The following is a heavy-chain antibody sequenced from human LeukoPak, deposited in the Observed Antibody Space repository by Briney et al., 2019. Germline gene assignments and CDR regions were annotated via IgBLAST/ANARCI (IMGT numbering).Heavy chain of an antibody. V-gene: IGHV3-30*02. D-gene: IGHD2-21*02. Sequence: PGGSLRLSCAASGFTFSSHGMHWVRQAPGKGLEWVTFISYDGSNKDYADSVKGRFTISRDNSKNTLYLQVDSLRPEDTAVYYCARDGLAYCGGDCYSGFDYWGQGTLVTVSS. J-gene: IGHJ4*02. CDR2: ISYDGSNK. CDR3: ARDGLAYCGGDCYSGFDY. CDR1: GFTFSSHG.